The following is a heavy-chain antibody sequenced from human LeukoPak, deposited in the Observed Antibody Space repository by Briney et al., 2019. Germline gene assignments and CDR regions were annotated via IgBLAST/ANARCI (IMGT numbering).Heavy chain of an antibody. CDR2: INPSSGGT. V-gene: IGHV1-2*02. CDR3: ARDFFLGYCSSTSCDPGDY. J-gene: IGHJ4*02. CDR1: GYTFTGYY. D-gene: IGHD2-2*01. Sequence: GASVKVSCKASGYTFTGYYMHWVRQAPGQGLEWMGWINPSSGGTNYAQKFQGRVTMTRDTSISTAYMELSRLRSDDTAVYYCARDFFLGYCSSTSCDPGDYWGQGTLVTVSS.